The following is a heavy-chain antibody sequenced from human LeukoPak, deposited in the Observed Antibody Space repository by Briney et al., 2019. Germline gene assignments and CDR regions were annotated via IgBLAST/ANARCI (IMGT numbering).Heavy chain of an antibody. D-gene: IGHD4-17*01. J-gene: IGHJ3*02. Sequence: PSETLSHTCAVSDDSFSSHYWTWIRQPPGKGLEWIGYISYIGSTNYNPSLKSRVTISIDTSKNQFSLKLSSVTAADTAVYYCGRELVKVTKGFDIWGQGTMVSVSS. CDR3: GRELVKVTKGFDI. CDR2: ISYIGST. CDR1: DDSFSSHY. V-gene: IGHV4-59*11.